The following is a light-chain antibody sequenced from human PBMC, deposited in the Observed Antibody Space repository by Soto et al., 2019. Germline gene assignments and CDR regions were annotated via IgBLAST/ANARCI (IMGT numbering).Light chain of an antibody. CDR2: DAS. J-gene: IGKJ1*01. CDR1: QSASRY. V-gene: IGKV3-11*01. CDR3: QQRRNWAVT. Sequence: EIVLTQSSATLSLSPGERDTLSCRASQSASRYLSWYQQKPGQAPRLLIYDASKSATGISARFSGSGSGTDFTLTFSSLEPEDFAVYYCQQRRNWAVTFGQGIKV.